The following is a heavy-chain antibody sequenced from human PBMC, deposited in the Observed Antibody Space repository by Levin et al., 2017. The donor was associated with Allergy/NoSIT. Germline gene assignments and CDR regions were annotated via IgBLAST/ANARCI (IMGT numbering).Heavy chain of an antibody. Sequence: ASVKVSCAASGFTFSSYSMNWVRQAPGKGLEWVSYISASSTTIYYADSVEGRFTISRDNVENSLYLQMNSLRAEDTGVYYCARDLVAASGVPVWFDPWGRGTLVTVSS. J-gene: IGHJ5*02. CDR3: ARDLVAASGVPVWFDP. CDR2: ISASSTTI. D-gene: IGHD6-13*01. CDR1: GFTFSSYS. V-gene: IGHV3-48*01.